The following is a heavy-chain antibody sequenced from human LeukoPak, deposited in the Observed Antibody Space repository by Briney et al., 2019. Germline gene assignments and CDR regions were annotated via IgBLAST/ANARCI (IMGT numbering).Heavy chain of an antibody. J-gene: IGHJ4*02. CDR3: ASLVPSGQGYYFDY. D-gene: IGHD6-19*01. Sequence: GESLRISCKGSGYSFSNYWITWVRQMPGKGLEWMGRIDPTDSYATYSPSFQGHVAISADKSISTAYLQWSSLKASDTAMYYCASLVPSGQGYYFDYWGQGTLVTVSS. V-gene: IGHV5-10-1*01. CDR1: GYSFSNYW. CDR2: IDPTDSYA.